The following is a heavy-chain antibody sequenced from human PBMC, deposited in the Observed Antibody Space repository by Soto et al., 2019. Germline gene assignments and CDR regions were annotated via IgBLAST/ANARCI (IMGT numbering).Heavy chain of an antibody. CDR1: GGTFSTNA. CDR2: ITPLFGTA. CDR3: AQTLGLAVAGPGRFDL. Sequence: QVQLVQSGAEVKKPGSSVKVSCKASGGTFSTNAISWVRQAPGQGLEWMGGITPLFGTANYAQTFQGRVTITAVESTTTAYMELSSLRSEDTAVYYCAQTLGLAVAGPGRFDLWGRGTLITVSS. V-gene: IGHV1-69*12. J-gene: IGHJ2*01. D-gene: IGHD6-19*01.